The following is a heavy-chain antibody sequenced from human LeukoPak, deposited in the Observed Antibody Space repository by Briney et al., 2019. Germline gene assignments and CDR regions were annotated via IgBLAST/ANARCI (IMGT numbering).Heavy chain of an antibody. Sequence: GRSLRLSCAASGFTFSSYAMHWVRQAPGKGLEWVAVISYDGSNKYYADSVKGRFTISRDNSKNTLYLQMNSLRAEDTAVYYCARGTVTTSDYYYYGMDAWGQGTTVTVSS. CDR3: ARGTVTTSDYYYYGMDA. CDR1: GFTFSSYA. J-gene: IGHJ6*02. D-gene: IGHD4-11*01. CDR2: ISYDGSNK. V-gene: IGHV3-30-3*01.